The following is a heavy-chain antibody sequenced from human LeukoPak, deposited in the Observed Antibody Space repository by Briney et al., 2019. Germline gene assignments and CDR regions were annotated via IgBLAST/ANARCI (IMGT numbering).Heavy chain of an antibody. J-gene: IGHJ4*02. CDR2: IKPDGSEK. CDR1: GFTFSSYW. Sequence: PGGSLRLSCAASGFTFSSYWMSWVRQAPGKGLEWVANIKPDGSEKYYVDSVKGRFTTSRDNAKNSLYLQMNSLRAEDTAVYYCAGGRWSFDYWGQGTLVTVSS. V-gene: IGHV3-7*01. CDR3: AGGRWSFDY. D-gene: IGHD2-15*01.